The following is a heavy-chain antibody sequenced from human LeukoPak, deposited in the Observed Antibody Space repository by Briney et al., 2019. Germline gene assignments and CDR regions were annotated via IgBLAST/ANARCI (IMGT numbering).Heavy chain of an antibody. CDR1: GFTFSSYS. CDR2: ISSSSSYI. V-gene: IGHV3-21*01. D-gene: IGHD1-26*01. J-gene: IGHJ3*02. Sequence: GGSLRLSCAASGFTFSSYSMNWVRQAPGKGLEWVSSISSSSSYIYYADSVKGRFTISRDNAKNSLYLQMNSLRAEDTAVYYYASLPIVGATHNAFDIWGQGTMVTVSS. CDR3: ASLPIVGATHNAFDI.